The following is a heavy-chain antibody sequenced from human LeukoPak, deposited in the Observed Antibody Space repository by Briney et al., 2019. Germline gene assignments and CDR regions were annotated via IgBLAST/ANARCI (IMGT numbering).Heavy chain of an antibody. V-gene: IGHV4-39*01. CDR2: IYYSGST. CDR3: AVHYDSSGYYWQGWFDP. J-gene: IGHJ5*02. CDR1: GGSISSSSCY. Sequence: PSETLSLTCTVSGGSISSSSCYWGWIRQPPGKGLEWIGSIYYSGSTYYNPSLKSRVTISVDTSKNQFSLKLSSVTAADTAVYYCAVHYDSSGYYWQGWFDPWGQGTLVTVSS. D-gene: IGHD3-22*01.